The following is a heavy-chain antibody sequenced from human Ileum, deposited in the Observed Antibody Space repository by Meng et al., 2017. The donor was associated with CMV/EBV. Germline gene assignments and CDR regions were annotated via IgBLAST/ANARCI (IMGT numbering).Heavy chain of an antibody. D-gene: IGHD3-3*01. V-gene: IGHV4-34*01. Sequence: VHLRTGGAGWLNPSEALSPTCAVDGGSFSGYYWNWIRQPPGRGLEWIGEINHSGSSNYNPSLKSRVTISVDRSRNQVSLKLTSVTAADTAVYYCARASPQRRFLSYWGQGTLVTVSS. CDR1: GGSFSGYY. J-gene: IGHJ4*02. CDR3: ARASPQRRFLSY. CDR2: INHSGSS.